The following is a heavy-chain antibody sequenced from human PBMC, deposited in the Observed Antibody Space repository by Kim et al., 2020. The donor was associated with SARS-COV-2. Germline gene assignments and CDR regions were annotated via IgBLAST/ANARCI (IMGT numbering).Heavy chain of an antibody. CDR3: ARDESGMWLGELYIVY. V-gene: IGHV3-21*01. J-gene: IGHJ4*02. CDR2: IISSISYI. CDR1: GFTFSSYS. D-gene: IGHD3-10*01. Sequence: GGSLRLSCAASGFTFSSYSMNWVRQAPGKGLEWVSSIISSISYIYYADSVKGRFTISRDNAKNSLYLQMNSLRAEDTAVYYCARDESGMWLGELYIVYWCQGTLVTVSS.